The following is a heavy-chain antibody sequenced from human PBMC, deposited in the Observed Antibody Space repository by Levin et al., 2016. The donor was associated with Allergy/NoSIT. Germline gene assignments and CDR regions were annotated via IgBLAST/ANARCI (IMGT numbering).Heavy chain of an antibody. V-gene: IGHV5-51*01. Sequence: VRQAPGKGLEWMGIIYPGDSDTRYSPSFQGQVTISADKSISTAYLQWSSLKASDTAMYYCARQSHGIAALHDYWGQGTLVTVSS. CDR3: ARQSHGIAALHDY. J-gene: IGHJ4*02. CDR2: IYPGDSDT. D-gene: IGHD6-13*01.